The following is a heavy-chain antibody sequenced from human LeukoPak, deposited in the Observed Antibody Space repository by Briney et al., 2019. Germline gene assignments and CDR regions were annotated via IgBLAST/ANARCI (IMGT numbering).Heavy chain of an antibody. J-gene: IGHJ4*02. D-gene: IGHD6-13*01. Sequence: GGSLRLSCAASGFTFSSYSMNWARQAPGKGLEWVSYISSSSSTIQYADSVKGRFTISRDNAKNSLYLQMNSLRAEDTAVYYCARELGIAAAIDYWGQGTLVTVSS. CDR3: ARELGIAAAIDY. CDR2: ISSSSSTI. V-gene: IGHV3-48*01. CDR1: GFTFSSYS.